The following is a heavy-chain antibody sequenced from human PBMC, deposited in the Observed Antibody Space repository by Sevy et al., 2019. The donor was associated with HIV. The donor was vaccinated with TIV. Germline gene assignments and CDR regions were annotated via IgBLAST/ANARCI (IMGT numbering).Heavy chain of an antibody. CDR3: AAAPFFHDFASNWFDP. CDR1: GGSISSSRYY. CDR2: FYYSGST. D-gene: IGHD3-3*01. J-gene: IGHJ5*02. V-gene: IGHV4-39*01. Sequence: SETLSLTCTVSGGSISSSRYYWGWIRQPPGKGLEWIGSFYYSGSTYYNPSLRSRVTISVDTSKNQFSLKLTAVTAADTAVYYCAAAPFFHDFASNWFDPWGQRTLVTVSS.